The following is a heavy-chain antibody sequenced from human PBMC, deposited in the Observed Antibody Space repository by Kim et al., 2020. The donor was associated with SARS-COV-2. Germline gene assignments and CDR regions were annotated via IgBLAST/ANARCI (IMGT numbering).Heavy chain of an antibody. CDR2: ISSSSSYT. CDR1: GFTFSDYY. J-gene: IGHJ5*01. V-gene: IGHV3-11*05. D-gene: IGHD3-22*01. Sequence: GGSLRLSCAASGFTFSDYYMSWIRQAPGKGLEWVSYISSSSSYTNYADSVKGRFTISRDNAKNSLYLQMNSLRAEDTAAYYCARAGYYYDSSGYSDSWGQGTLVTVSS. CDR3: ARAGYYYDSSGYSDS.